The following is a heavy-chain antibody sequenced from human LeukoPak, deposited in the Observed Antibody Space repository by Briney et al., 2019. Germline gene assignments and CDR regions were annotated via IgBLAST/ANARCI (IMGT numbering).Heavy chain of an antibody. V-gene: IGHV4-39*01. CDR1: AGSISSSSYS. Sequence: KPSETLSLTCTVSAGSISSSSYSWGWIRQPPGKGLEWIGSIYYSGTTYYNPSLKSRVTISVDTSKIQFSLKLSSVAATDTAVYFCARLRFDFWSGYTHPYFDYWGQGTLVTVSS. D-gene: IGHD3-3*01. CDR3: ARLRFDFWSGYTHPYFDY. CDR2: IYYSGTT. J-gene: IGHJ4*02.